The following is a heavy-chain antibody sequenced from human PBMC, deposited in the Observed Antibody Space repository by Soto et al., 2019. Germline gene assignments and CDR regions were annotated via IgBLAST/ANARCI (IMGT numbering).Heavy chain of an antibody. D-gene: IGHD2-15*01. Sequence: QVKLVQSGAEVKKPGASVKVSCKASGYTFTSYDIHWVRQATGQGLEWMGWMNTNTNTSYCAQKLQGRVTLTWNTSISTAYMELSSLKFDDTAVYYCAREVVEVAETTSLWLDPWGLGTLVTVSS. CDR3: AREVVEVAETTSLWLDP. V-gene: IGHV1-8*01. J-gene: IGHJ5*02. CDR1: GYTFTSYD. CDR2: MNTNTNTS.